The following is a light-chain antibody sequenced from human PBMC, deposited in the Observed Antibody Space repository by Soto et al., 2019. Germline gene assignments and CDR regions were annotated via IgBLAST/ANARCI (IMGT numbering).Light chain of an antibody. V-gene: IGLV2-14*01. CDR1: SSDVGGYDY. J-gene: IGLJ1*01. Sequence: QSALTQSASVSGSPGQSITISCTGTSSDVGGYDYVSWYQQHPGKAPKLMIYDVSSRPSGVSNRFSGSKSGNTASLTISGLQTEDEAAYYCSSYTSSSLYVFGTGTKLTVL. CDR3: SSYTSSSLYV. CDR2: DVS.